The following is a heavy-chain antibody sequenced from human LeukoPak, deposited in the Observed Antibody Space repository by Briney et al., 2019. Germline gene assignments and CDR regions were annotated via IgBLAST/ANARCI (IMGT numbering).Heavy chain of an antibody. CDR1: GGTFSSYA. J-gene: IGHJ4*02. D-gene: IGHD3-3*01. CDR2: IIPIFGTA. CDR3: ARDSIHSYDFWSDRRYYFDY. Sequence: ASVKVSCKASGGTFSSYAISWVRQAPGQGLEWMGGIIPIFGTANYAQKFQGRVTITADESTSTAYMELSSLRSEDTAVYYCARDSIHSYDFWSDRRYYFDYWGQGTLVTVSS. V-gene: IGHV1-69*13.